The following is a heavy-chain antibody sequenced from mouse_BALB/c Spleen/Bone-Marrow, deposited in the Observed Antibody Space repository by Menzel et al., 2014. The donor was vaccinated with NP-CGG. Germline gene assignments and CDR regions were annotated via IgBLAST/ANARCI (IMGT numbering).Heavy chain of an antibody. CDR2: IYPSDSYT. J-gene: IGHJ2*01. CDR3: TRKYGPLYYFDY. D-gene: IGHD2-10*02. V-gene: IGHV1-69*02. CDR1: GYTFTSYW. Sequence: QVQLKESGAELVRPGASVKLSCKASGYTFTSYWINWVKQRPGQGLEWIGNIYPSDSYTNYNQKFKDKATLTVDKSSSTAYMQPSSPTSEDSAVYYCTRKYGPLYYFDYWGQGTTLTVSS.